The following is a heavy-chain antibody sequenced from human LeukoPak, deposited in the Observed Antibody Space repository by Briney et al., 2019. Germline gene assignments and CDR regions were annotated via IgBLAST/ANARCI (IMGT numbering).Heavy chain of an antibody. D-gene: IGHD6-13*01. CDR2: INSDGSST. CDR3: ARDLVAAAGYYYGMDV. Sequence: GGSLRLSCAASGFTFSSYWMHWVRQAPGKGLVWVSRINSDGSSTSYADSVKGRFTISRDNAKNTLYLQMNSLRAKDTAVYYCARDLVAAAGYYYGMDVWGQGTTVTVSS. CDR1: GFTFSSYW. V-gene: IGHV3-74*01. J-gene: IGHJ6*02.